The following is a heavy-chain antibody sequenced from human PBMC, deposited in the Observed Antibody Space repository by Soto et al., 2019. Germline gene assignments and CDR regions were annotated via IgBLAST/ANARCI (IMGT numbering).Heavy chain of an antibody. V-gene: IGHV1-46*02. J-gene: IGHJ6*02. CDR3: ARELQFPHQETGMDV. D-gene: IGHD2-15*01. CDR2: IDPTGGRT. CDR1: GYTFENYY. Sequence: QVHLVQSGAAVKKPGASVKVSCKASGYTFENYYLHWVRQAPGQGLEWLAMIDPTGGRTTCAQKFQDRVTVTRDTSTSTVYMELSSLRSNDTALYYCARELQFPHQETGMDVWGQGTTVTVSS.